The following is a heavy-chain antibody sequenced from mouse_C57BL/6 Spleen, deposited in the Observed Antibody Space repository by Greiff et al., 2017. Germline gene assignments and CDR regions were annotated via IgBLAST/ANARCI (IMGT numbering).Heavy chain of an antibody. Sequence: QVQLQQSGAELVKPGASVKISCKASGYAFSSYWMNWVKQRPGKGLEWIGQIYPGDGDTNYNGKFKGKATLTADKSSSTAYMQLSSLTSEDYAVYFCEGKGAVVGYFEGWGTGTTVTVSS. CDR2: IYPGDGDT. J-gene: IGHJ1*03. V-gene: IGHV1-80*01. CDR1: GYAFSSYW. CDR3: EGKGAVVGYFEG.